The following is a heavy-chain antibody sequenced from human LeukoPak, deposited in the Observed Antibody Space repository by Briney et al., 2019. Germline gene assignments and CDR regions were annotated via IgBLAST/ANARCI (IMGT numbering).Heavy chain of an antibody. Sequence: GGSLRLSCAASGSTYSSYAMHWVRQAPGKGLEWVAVISYDGSNKYYADSVKGRFTISRDNSKNTLYLQMNSLRAEDTAVYYCARDWGGVDYWGQGTLVTVSS. V-gene: IGHV3-30-3*01. J-gene: IGHJ4*02. CDR1: GSTYSSYA. D-gene: IGHD3-16*01. CDR2: ISYDGSNK. CDR3: ARDWGGVDY.